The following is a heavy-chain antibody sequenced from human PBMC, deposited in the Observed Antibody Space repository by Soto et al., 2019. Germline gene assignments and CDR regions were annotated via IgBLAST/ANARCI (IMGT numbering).Heavy chain of an antibody. CDR2: INWNGVNK. Sequence: EVQLVGSGGGLEQPGRSLRLSCTVSGFIFEDFAMHWVRQAPGQGLEWVSGINWNGVNKGYAESVLGRFTISRDNAKKSLYLDMNYLRPEDTALYFCAKDVDRLGELWGYFQNWGQGTLVTVSS. D-gene: IGHD3-16*01. J-gene: IGHJ1*01. CDR3: AKDVDRLGELWGYFQN. V-gene: IGHV3-9*01. CDR1: GFIFEDFA.